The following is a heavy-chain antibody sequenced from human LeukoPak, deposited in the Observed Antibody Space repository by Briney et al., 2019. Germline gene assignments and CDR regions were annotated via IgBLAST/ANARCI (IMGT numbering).Heavy chain of an antibody. CDR2: IYYSGST. Sequence: SSETLSLTCTVSGGSISSYYWSWIRQPPGKGLEWIGYIYYSGSTNYNPSLKSRVTISVDTSKNQFSLKLSSVTAADTAVYYCARGLTYYYYMDVWGKGTTVTVSS. V-gene: IGHV4-59*01. CDR3: ARGLTYYYYMDV. CDR1: GGSISSYY. J-gene: IGHJ6*03. D-gene: IGHD3-16*01.